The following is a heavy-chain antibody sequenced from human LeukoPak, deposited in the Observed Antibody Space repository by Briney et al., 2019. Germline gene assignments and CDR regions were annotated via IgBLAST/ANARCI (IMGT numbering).Heavy chain of an antibody. D-gene: IGHD3-22*01. CDR1: GFTFSSYE. CDR3: ARGYKYYDSSGYYTPEEAFDI. J-gene: IGHJ3*02. CDR2: ISSSGSTI. V-gene: IGHV3-48*03. Sequence: PGGSLRLSCAASGFTFSSYEMNWVRQAPGKGLEWALYISSSGSTIYYADSVKGRFTISRDNAKNSLYLQMNSLRAEDTAVYYCARGYKYYDSSGYYTPEEAFDIWGQGTMVTVSS.